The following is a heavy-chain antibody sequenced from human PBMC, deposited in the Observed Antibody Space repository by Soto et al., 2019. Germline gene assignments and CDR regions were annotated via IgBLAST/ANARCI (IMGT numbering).Heavy chain of an antibody. J-gene: IGHJ4*02. CDR1: GYTVTQYN. V-gene: IGHV1-46*01. CDR3: GREYFDSRGTTPGD. D-gene: IGHD3-22*01. CDR2: INPGGGYT. Sequence: SAVKVSCTTSGYTVTQYNMHSVRLSPGQGLEWMGLINPGGGYTTYAQKFQGRVTMTRDTSTSTVYMELSSLKSEETAVYYCGREYFDSRGTTPGDWGQGILVTVS.